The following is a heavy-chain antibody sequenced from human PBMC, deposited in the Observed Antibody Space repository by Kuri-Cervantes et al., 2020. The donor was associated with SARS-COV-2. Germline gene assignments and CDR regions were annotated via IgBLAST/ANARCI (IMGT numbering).Heavy chain of an antibody. V-gene: IGHV3-53*01. CDR2: IYSGGST. CDR3: ARSNYGDLYYFDY. Sequence: GGSLRLSCAASGFIVSSNYMSWVRQAPGKGLEWVSVIYSGGSTYYAESVKGRFTISRDNSKNTLYLQMNSLRAEDTAVYYCARSNYGDLYYFDYWGQGTLVTVSS. D-gene: IGHD4-11*01. CDR1: GFIVSSNY. J-gene: IGHJ4*02.